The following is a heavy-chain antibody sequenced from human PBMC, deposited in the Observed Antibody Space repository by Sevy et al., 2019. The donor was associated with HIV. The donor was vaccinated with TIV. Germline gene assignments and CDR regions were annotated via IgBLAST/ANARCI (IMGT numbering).Heavy chain of an antibody. V-gene: IGHV1-18*01. CDR2: MSAYNGNT. CDR1: GYTFTTYG. J-gene: IGHJ3*02. Sequence: ASVKVSCKASGYTFTTYGISWVRQAPGQGLEWMGWMSAYNGNTNYAQKYQGSVTMTTDTSTRTAYMELRSLRSDDTAVYYCARGGYYYASGSSGASDIWGQGTMVTVSS. CDR3: ARGGYYYASGSSGASDI. D-gene: IGHD3-10*01.